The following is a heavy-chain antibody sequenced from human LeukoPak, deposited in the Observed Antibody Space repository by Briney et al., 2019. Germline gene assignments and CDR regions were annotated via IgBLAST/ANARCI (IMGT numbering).Heavy chain of an antibody. V-gene: IGHV3-74*01. CDR3: ARVSSSSGWPKTSAFDY. Sequence: GGSLRLSCAASGFTFSSYWMHWVRQAPGKGLLWVSRINSDGSSTSYADSVKGRFTISRDNAKNTLYLQMNSLRAEDTAVYYCARVSSSSGWPKTSAFDYWGQGTLVTVSS. CDR1: GFTFSSYW. J-gene: IGHJ4*02. D-gene: IGHD6-19*01. CDR2: INSDGSST.